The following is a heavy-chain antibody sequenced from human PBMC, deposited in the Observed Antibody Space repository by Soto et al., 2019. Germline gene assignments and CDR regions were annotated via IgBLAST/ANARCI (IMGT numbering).Heavy chain of an antibody. J-gene: IGHJ4*02. V-gene: IGHV3-21*01. CDR1: GFTFSSYS. D-gene: IGHD3-10*01. CDR3: ARDRRGLRGSGSSPPHY. Sequence: EVQLVESGGGLVKPGGSLRLSCAASGFTFSSYSMSWVHQAPGKGLEWVSSISSSSSYIYYADSVKGRCTISRDNAKNSLYLQMNSLRAEDTAVYYCARDRRGLRGSGSSPPHYWGQGTLVTVSS. CDR2: ISSSSSYI.